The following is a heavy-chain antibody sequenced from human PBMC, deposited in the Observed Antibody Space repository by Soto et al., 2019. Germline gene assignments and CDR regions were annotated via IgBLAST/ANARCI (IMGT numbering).Heavy chain of an antibody. D-gene: IGHD3-22*01. CDR1: GGTISSGGYY. V-gene: IGHV4-31*03. J-gene: IGHJ4*02. CDR2: IYYSGST. Sequence: SEPLYLPCTVSGGTISSGGYYWTWSRQHPGKGLEWIGYIYYSGSTYYNPSLKSRVTISVDTSKNQFSLKLSSVAAADTAVYYCATWANYYDSSGYSLFDYWGQGTLVTVSS. CDR3: ATWANYYDSSGYSLFDY.